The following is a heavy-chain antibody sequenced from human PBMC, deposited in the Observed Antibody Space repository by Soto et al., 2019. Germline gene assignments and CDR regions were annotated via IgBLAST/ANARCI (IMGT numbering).Heavy chain of an antibody. D-gene: IGHD2-15*01. Sequence: QVQLVESGGGVVQPGRSLRLSCAASGFTFSSYGMHWVRQAPGKGLEWVAVISYDGSNKYYADSVKGRFTISRDNSKNTLYLQMNRLRAEDTAVYYCAKDYYHPYFSGALDYWGQGTLVNVSS. CDR1: GFTFSSYG. V-gene: IGHV3-30*18. CDR2: ISYDGSNK. CDR3: AKDYYHPYFSGALDY. J-gene: IGHJ4*02.